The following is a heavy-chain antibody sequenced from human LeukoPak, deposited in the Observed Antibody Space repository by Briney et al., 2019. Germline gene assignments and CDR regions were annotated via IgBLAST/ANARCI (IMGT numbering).Heavy chain of an antibody. CDR3: TREGRVGVPFDY. V-gene: IGHV1-2*02. Sequence: ASVKVSCKTSGYTFTDSYMHWVRQAPGQELEWIGWINPNAGDTTYAQGFHGRVTMTRDTSISTVYMELNSLKLDDTAVYYCTREGRVGVPFDYWGQGTLVTVSS. CDR2: INPNAGDT. J-gene: IGHJ4*02. D-gene: IGHD2-15*01. CDR1: GYTFTDSY.